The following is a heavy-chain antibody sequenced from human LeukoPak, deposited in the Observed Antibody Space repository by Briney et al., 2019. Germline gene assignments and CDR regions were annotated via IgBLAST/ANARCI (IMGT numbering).Heavy chain of an antibody. J-gene: IGHJ3*02. Sequence: GGSLRLSCAASGFTFSSYAMSWVRQAPGKGLEWVSAISGSGGSTYYADSVKGRFTISRDNSKNTLYLQTNSLRAEDTAVYYCAKHLRPYYVWGSYDAFDIWGQGTMVTVSS. V-gene: IGHV3-23*01. CDR2: ISGSGGST. CDR1: GFTFSSYA. D-gene: IGHD3-16*01. CDR3: AKHLRPYYVWGSYDAFDI.